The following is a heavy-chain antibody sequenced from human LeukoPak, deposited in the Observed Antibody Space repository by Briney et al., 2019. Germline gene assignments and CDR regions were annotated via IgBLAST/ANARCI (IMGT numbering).Heavy chain of an antibody. CDR3: ATGATIPAGFDF. CDR1: GHSLNEIS. CDR2: FDPEDGET. Sequence: GASVKVSCKVSGHSLNEISMYWVRQAPGKGLDCMGVFDPEDGETIYAQRFKGRLTLTGDTSTDTVYMDLSSLRPEDTAVYYCATGATIPAGFDFWGQGTRVAVSP. J-gene: IGHJ4*02. D-gene: IGHD5-24*01. V-gene: IGHV1-24*01.